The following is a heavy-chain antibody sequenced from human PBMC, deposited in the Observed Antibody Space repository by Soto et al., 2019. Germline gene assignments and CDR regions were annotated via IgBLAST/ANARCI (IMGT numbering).Heavy chain of an antibody. CDR1: GFSLSTSGVG. D-gene: IGHD5-12*01. CDR2: IYWDDDN. V-gene: IGHV2-5*02. Sequence: QITLKESSPTLVKPTQTLTLTCTFSGFSLSTSGVGVGWIRQPPGKALEWLALIYWDDDNRYSPSLKSRLTITKDTSKNQVVLTMTNMDLVDTATYYCAHRPNITVGYIFDSWGQGTLVTVSS. J-gene: IGHJ4*02. CDR3: AHRPNITVGYIFDS.